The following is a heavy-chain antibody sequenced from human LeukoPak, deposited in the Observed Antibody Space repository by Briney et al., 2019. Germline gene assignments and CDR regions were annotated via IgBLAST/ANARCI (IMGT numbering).Heavy chain of an antibody. J-gene: IGHJ4*02. CDR1: GLTFGRYA. CDR3: ARQLGYCSDGTCYFDY. CDR2: IGTGGSVP. D-gene: IGHD2-15*01. V-gene: IGHV3-23*01. Sequence: PGGSLRLSCAASGLTFGRYAMSWVRQAPGRSLEWVAAIGTGGSVPYYADSVKGRFTISRDSPKNTLYLQMNSLRAEDTAIYYCARQLGYCSDGTCYFDYWGQGTLVTVSS.